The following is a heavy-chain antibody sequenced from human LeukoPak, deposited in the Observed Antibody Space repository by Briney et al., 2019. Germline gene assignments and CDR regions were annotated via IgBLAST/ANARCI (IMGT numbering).Heavy chain of an antibody. CDR2: ISAYNGNT. D-gene: IGHD6-6*01. V-gene: IGHV1-18*04. CDR3: ARGLERMYSSSSFDP. J-gene: IGHJ5*02. Sequence: ASVKVSCKASEYTFTDYYIHWIRQAPGQGLEWMGWISAYNGNTNYAQKLQGRVTMTTDTSTSTAYMELRSLRSDDTAVYYCARGLERMYSSSSFDPWGQGTLVTVSS. CDR1: EYTFTDYY.